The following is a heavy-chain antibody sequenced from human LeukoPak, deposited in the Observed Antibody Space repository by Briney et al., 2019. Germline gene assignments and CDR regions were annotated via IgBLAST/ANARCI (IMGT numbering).Heavy chain of an antibody. Sequence: GGSLRLSCAASGFTFSSYWMSWVRQAPGKGLEWVANIKQDGSEKYYVDSVKGRFTISQDNAENSLYLQMDSLRAEDTAVYYCARDFGSRGSGTVYYFDYWGQGTLVTVSS. CDR2: IKQDGSEK. V-gene: IGHV3-7*01. D-gene: IGHD3-10*01. CDR3: ARDFGSRGSGTVYYFDY. CDR1: GFTFSSYW. J-gene: IGHJ4*02.